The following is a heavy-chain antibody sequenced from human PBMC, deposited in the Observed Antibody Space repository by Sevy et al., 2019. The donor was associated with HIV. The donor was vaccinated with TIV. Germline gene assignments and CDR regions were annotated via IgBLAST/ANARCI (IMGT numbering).Heavy chain of an antibody. J-gene: IGHJ6*02. D-gene: IGHD3-22*01. CDR3: AKERWYYYDSSGYYCDPGSARTLNYYYGMDV. CDR1: GFTFDDYA. CDR2: ISWNSGSI. V-gene: IGHV3-9*01. Sequence: GGSLRLSCAASGFTFDDYAMHWVRQAPGKGLEWVSGISWNSGSIGYADSVKGRFTISRDNAKNSLYLQMNSLRAEDKALYYCAKERWYYYDSSGYYCDPGSARTLNYYYGMDVWGQGTTVTVSS.